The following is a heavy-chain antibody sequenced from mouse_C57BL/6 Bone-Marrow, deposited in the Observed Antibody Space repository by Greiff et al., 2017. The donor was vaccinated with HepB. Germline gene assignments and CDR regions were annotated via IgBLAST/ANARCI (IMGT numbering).Heavy chain of an antibody. Sequence: VQLQQSGTVLARPGASVKMSCKTSGYTFTSYWMHWVKQRPGQGLEWIGAIYPGNSDPSYNQKFKGKAKLTAVTSASTAYMELSSLTNEDSAVYYCTNLLLRSLYAMDYWGQGTSVTVSS. CDR2: IYPGNSDP. CDR3: TNLLLRSLYAMDY. J-gene: IGHJ4*01. V-gene: IGHV1-5*01. CDR1: GYTFTSYW. D-gene: IGHD1-1*01.